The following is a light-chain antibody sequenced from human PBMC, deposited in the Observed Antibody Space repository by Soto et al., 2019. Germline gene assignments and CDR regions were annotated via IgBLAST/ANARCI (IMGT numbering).Light chain of an antibody. CDR2: DAS. CDR3: LQFNNWPPSWT. V-gene: IGKV3-15*01. Sequence: EIVMTQSPATLSVSPGERATLSCRASRSISNNLAWYQQKPGQAPRLLISDASTRATGVPVRFSGGGSGTEFTLTISSLQSEDFAIYYCLQFNNWPPSWTFGQGTKVDI. CDR1: RSISNN. J-gene: IGKJ1*01.